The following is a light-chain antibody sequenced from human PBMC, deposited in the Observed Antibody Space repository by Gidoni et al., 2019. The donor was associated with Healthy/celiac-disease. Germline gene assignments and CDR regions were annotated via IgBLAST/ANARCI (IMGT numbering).Light chain of an antibody. Sequence: EIVLTQSPATLSLSPGERATLSCRASQSVSSYLAWYQQKPGQAPRLLIYDASNRATGIQARFSGSGFGTDFTLTISSLEPEDFAVYYCQQRSNWPPLTFGGGTKVEIK. CDR3: QQRSNWPPLT. V-gene: IGKV3-11*01. CDR1: QSVSSY. CDR2: DAS. J-gene: IGKJ4*01.